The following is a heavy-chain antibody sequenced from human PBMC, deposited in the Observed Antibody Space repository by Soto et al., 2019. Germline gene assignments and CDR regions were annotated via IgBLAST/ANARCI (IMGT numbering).Heavy chain of an antibody. CDR3: ARVGPFDFWSGYYPNWFDP. CDR1: GFSISRGYF. Sequence: SETLSLTCAVSGFSISRGYFWGFIRQPPGKGPEWLGSIYHSGTTYYNPSVKGRVTISVDTSKNQFSLKMSSVTAADTAVYYCARVGPFDFWSGYYPNWFDPWGQGTLVTVSS. V-gene: IGHV4-38-2*01. CDR2: IYHSGTT. D-gene: IGHD3-3*01. J-gene: IGHJ5*02.